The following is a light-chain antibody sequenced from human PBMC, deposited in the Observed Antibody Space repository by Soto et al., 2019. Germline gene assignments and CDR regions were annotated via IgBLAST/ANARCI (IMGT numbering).Light chain of an antibody. Sequence: QSALTQPPSASGSLGQSVTISCTGTSGDVGHYNYVSWYQQQPGKAPKLMIYEVTQRPSGVPDRFSGSKSGNTASLTVSGLQAEDEADYFCSSYVDTFSVIFGGGTKVTVL. CDR2: EVT. CDR1: SGDVGHYNY. CDR3: SSYVDTFSVI. J-gene: IGLJ2*01. V-gene: IGLV2-8*01.